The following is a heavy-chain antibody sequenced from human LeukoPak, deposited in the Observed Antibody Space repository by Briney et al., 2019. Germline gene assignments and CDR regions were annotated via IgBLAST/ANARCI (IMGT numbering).Heavy chain of an antibody. CDR1: GGTFSSYA. Sequence: ASVKVSCKASGGTFSSYAISWVRQAPGQGLEWMGGIIPIFGTANYAQKFQSRVTITADKSTSTAYMELSSLRSEDTAVYYCARSVILWLGELSTPGYMDVWGKGTTVTVSS. CDR2: IIPIFGTA. D-gene: IGHD3-10*01. J-gene: IGHJ6*03. V-gene: IGHV1-69*06. CDR3: ARSVILWLGELSTPGYMDV.